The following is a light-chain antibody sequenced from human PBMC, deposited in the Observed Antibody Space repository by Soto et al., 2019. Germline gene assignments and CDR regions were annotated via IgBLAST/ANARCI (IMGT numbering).Light chain of an antibody. V-gene: IGKV3-11*01. CDR2: GAS. J-gene: IGKJ5*01. CDR1: QSVSSN. CDR3: QQRSNWPPIT. Sequence: EIVMTQSPATLSLSPGESATLSCRASQSVSSNLAWYQQKPGQAPSLLIFGASTRATGIPARFSGIGSGTDFTLTISSLEPEDFAVYYGQQRSNWPPITFGQGTRLEIK.